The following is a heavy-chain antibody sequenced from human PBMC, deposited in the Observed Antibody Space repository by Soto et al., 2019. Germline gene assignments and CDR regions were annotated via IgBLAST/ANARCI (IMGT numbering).Heavy chain of an antibody. J-gene: IGHJ6*02. Sequence: QVQLVQSGAEVKKPGASVKVSCKASGYTFTGYYMHWVRQAPGQGLEWMGWINPNSGGTNYAQKLQGWVTMTRDTSISTAYMELSRLRSDDTAVYYCARFPYGGDYYYGMDVWGQGTTVTVSS. CDR2: INPNSGGT. CDR1: GYTFTGYY. V-gene: IGHV1-2*04. D-gene: IGHD3-16*01. CDR3: ARFPYGGDYYYGMDV.